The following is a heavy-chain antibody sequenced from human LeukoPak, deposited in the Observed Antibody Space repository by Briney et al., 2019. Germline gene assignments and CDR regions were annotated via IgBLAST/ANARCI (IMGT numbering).Heavy chain of an antibody. CDR3: ARAPPRYDFWSGYKPTYYYYYGMDV. CDR2: ISYDGSNK. CDR1: GFTFSSYG. J-gene: IGHJ6*02. Sequence: GGSLRLSCAASGFTFSSYGMHWVRQAPGKGLEWVAVISYDGSNKYYADSVKGRFTISRDNSENTLYLQMNSLRAEDTAVYYCARAPPRYDFWSGYKPTYYYYYGMDVWGQGTTVTVSS. V-gene: IGHV3-30*03. D-gene: IGHD3-3*01.